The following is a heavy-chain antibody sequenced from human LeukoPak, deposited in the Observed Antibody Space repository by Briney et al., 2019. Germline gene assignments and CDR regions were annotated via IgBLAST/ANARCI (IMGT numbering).Heavy chain of an antibody. J-gene: IGHJ3*02. CDR3: ARSLSEQPDAFDI. CDR1: GYSISSGYY. V-gene: IGHV4-38-2*02. Sequence: PSETLSLTCTVSGYSISSGYYWGWIRQPPGKGLEWIGSIYHSGSTYYNPSLKSRVTISVDTSKNQFSLKLSSVTAADTAVYYCARSLSEQPDAFDIWGQGTMVTVSS. D-gene: IGHD6-13*01. CDR2: IYHSGST.